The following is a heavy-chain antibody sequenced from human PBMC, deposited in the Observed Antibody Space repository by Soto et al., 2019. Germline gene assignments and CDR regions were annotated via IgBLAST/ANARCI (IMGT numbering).Heavy chain of an antibody. J-gene: IGHJ4*02. CDR3: ARDVDYNNWVLYY. CDR1: GGSITGYY. V-gene: IGHV4-4*07. Sequence: PSETLSLTCTVSGGSITGYYWTWIRQLAGKGLEWIGRVYSSGSTNYNPSLKSRVTMSVDASKNQFSLKLHSVTAADTAVYYCARDVDYNNWVLYYWGQGSLVTVSS. D-gene: IGHD1-1*01. CDR2: VYSSGST.